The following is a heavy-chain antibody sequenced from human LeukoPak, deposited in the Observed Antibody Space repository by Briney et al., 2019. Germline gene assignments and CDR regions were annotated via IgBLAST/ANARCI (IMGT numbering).Heavy chain of an antibody. CDR1: GYSFTSYW. CDR3: ARTSCSSTSCQHLGDFDY. D-gene: IGHD2-2*01. V-gene: IGHV5-51*01. CDR2: IYPGDSDT. J-gene: IGHJ4*02. Sequence: GESLKISCKGSGYSFTSYWIGWVRQMPGKGLEWMGIIYPGDSDTRYSPSFQGQVTISADKSISTAYLQWSSLKASDTAMYYCARTSCSSTSCQHLGDFDYWGQGTLVTVSS.